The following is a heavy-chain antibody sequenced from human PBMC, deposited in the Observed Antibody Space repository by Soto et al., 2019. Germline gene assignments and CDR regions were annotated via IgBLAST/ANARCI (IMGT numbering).Heavy chain of an antibody. J-gene: IGHJ4*02. V-gene: IGHV1-8*01. CDR1: GYTFTNYD. CDR2: MNPKSGNT. Sequence: QVQLVQSGAEMKTPGASVKVSCKASGYTFTNYDINWVRQADGQGIEWMGWMNPKSGNTGYAQKFQGRVTMTRNTSISTAYMDLSGLTSEDTAVYYCARPVLPAAGTPYYFADWGQGALVTVSS. D-gene: IGHD1-1*01. CDR3: ARPVLPAAGTPYYFAD.